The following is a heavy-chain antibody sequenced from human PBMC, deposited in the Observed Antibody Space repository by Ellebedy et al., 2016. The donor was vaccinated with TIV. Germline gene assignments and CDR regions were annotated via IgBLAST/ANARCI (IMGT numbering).Heavy chain of an antibody. CDR3: AREIFAFDY. Sequence: GESLKISCAASGFTFSSNSMNWVRQAPGKGLEWVSYISSTSRTIYYADSVKGRFTISRDNAKNSLYLQMNSLRVEDTAVYYCAREIFAFDYWGQGTLVTVSS. CDR1: GFTFSSNS. CDR2: ISSTSRTI. D-gene: IGHD2-15*01. J-gene: IGHJ4*02. V-gene: IGHV3-48*04.